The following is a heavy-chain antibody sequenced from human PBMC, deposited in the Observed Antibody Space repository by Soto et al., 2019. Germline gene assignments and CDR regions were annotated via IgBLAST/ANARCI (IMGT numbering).Heavy chain of an antibody. CDR2: IHSDGSST. J-gene: IGHJ3*01. D-gene: IGHD1-26*01. Sequence: EVQLVESGGGLVQPGESLRLSCAASGFTFSYYWMHWVRQAPGKGLVWVSRIHSDGSSTTYEDSVKGRVTISRDNARNTLYLRMNSLRAEDTAVYYCARGGRGAFDLWGQGTVVTVS. CDR1: GFTFSYYW. V-gene: IGHV3-74*01. CDR3: ARGGRGAFDL.